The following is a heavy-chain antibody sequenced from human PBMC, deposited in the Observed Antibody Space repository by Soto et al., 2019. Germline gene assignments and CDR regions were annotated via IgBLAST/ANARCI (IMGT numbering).Heavy chain of an antibody. J-gene: IGHJ6*02. CDR2: IKSKTDGGTT. CDR3: TTDPPKVLRFLEWHLSTGRYGMDV. V-gene: IGHV3-15*07. D-gene: IGHD3-3*01. CDR1: GFTFSNAW. Sequence: GGSLRLSCAASGFTFSNAWMNWVRQAPGKGLEWVGRIKSKTDGGTTDYAAPVKGRFTISRDDSKNTLYLQMNSLKTEDTAVYYCTTDPPKVLRFLEWHLSTGRYGMDVWGQGTTVTVSS.